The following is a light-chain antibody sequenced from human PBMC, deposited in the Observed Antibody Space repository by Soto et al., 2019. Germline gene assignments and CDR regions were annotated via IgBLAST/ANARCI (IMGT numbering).Light chain of an antibody. CDR1: QTISSW. V-gene: IGKV1-5*03. J-gene: IGKJ1*01. CDR3: QHYNSYSEA. CDR2: KAS. Sequence: DIQMTQSPSTLSGSVGDRVTITCRASQTISSWLAWYQQKPGKAPKLLIYKASTLKSGVPSRFSGSGSGTEFTLTISSLQPDEFATYYCQHYNSYSEAFGQGPKVELK.